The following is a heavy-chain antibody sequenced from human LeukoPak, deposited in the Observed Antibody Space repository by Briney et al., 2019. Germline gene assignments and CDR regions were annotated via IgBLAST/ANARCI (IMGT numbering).Heavy chain of an antibody. Sequence: GWSLTLSCLASGFTFSSYAMHWVRQAAGRGLEYVSAISRNGGNIFYAVSMTGRFTISRNHSKNTLDHQMSGLRTEDTALYYREKDLSGSYSGDYWGQGTLVTVSS. CDR1: GFTFSSYA. V-gene: IGHV3-64D*09. CDR3: EKDLSGSYSGDY. J-gene: IGHJ4*02. CDR2: ISRNGGNI. D-gene: IGHD1-26*01.